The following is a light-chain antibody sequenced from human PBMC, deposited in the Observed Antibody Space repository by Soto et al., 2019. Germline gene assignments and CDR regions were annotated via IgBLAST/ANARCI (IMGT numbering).Light chain of an antibody. CDR3: AAWDDSRNTGV. CDR1: FSNVGSTS. Sequence: QSVLTQPPSASGTPGQRVTISCSGSFSNVGSTSVNWYQQQFPVAAPKLLIYNNDQRPSGVPDRFSGSRSGTSASLAISGRQSEDEADYYCAAWDDSRNTGVFGGGTKLTVL. CDR2: NND. J-gene: IGLJ3*02. V-gene: IGLV1-44*01.